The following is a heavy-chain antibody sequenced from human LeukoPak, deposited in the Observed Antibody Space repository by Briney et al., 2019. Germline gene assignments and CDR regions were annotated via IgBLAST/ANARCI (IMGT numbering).Heavy chain of an antibody. CDR2: ISYDGSNK. CDR3: AKSLDYDILTHLYY. Sequence: GGSLRLPCAASGFTFSSYGMHWVRQAPGKGLEWVAVISYDGSNKYYADSVKGRFTISRDNSKNTLYLQMNSLRAEDTAVYYCAKSLDYDILTHLYYWGQGTLVTVSS. CDR1: GFTFSSYG. D-gene: IGHD3-9*01. V-gene: IGHV3-30*18. J-gene: IGHJ4*02.